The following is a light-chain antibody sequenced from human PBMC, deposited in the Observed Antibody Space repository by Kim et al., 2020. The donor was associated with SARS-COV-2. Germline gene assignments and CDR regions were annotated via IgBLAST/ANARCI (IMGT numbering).Light chain of an antibody. CDR2: DVS. CDR1: SSDVGDYNY. CDR3: SSYTSSSTYV. V-gene: IGLV2-14*01. Sequence: QSALTQPASVSGSPGQSITISCTGTSSDVGDYNYVSWYQQHPGKAPKLMIYDVSKRPSGVSNRFSGSKSGNTASLTISGLQAEDEADYYCSSYTSSSTYVFGTRTKV. J-gene: IGLJ1*01.